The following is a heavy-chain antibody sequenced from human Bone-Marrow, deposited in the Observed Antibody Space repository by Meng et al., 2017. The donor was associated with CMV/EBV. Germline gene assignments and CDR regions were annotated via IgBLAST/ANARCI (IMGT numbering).Heavy chain of an antibody. CDR3: ARRLPGGWFDP. J-gene: IGHJ5*02. CDR2: IYYSGST. Sequence: SETLSLTCTVSGGSISSYYWSWIRQPPGKGLEWIGYIYYSGSTNYNPSLKSRVTISVDTSKNPFSLKLSSVTAADTAVYYCARRLPGGWFDPWGQGTLVTVSS. CDR1: GGSISSYY. V-gene: IGHV4-59*01. D-gene: IGHD1-14*01.